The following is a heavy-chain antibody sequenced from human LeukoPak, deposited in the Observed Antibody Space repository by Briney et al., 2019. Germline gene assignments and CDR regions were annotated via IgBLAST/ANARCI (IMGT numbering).Heavy chain of an antibody. D-gene: IGHD1-26*01. J-gene: IGHJ6*02. Sequence: SETLSLTCTVSGGSVSSGSYYWSWIRQPPGKGLEWIGYIYYSGSTNYNPSLKSRVTISVDTSKNQFSLKLRSVTAADTAVYYCARDGVSGSYYYYYGMDVWGQGTTVTVSS. CDR3: ARDGVSGSYYYYYGMDV. CDR1: GGSVSSGSYY. CDR2: IYYSGST. V-gene: IGHV4-61*01.